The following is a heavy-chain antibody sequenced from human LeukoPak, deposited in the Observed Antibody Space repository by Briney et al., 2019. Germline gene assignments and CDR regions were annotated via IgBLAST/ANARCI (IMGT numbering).Heavy chain of an antibody. CDR2: VSGSGGRGTT. D-gene: IGHD3-3*01. CDR3: AREMGVIDFWSGYLSLDI. V-gene: IGHV3-23*01. CDR1: GFAFSNYV. Sequence: GGSLRLSCVASGFAFSNYVVTWVRQAPGKGLEWVSAVSGSGGRGTTYYADSVKGRFTISRDNAKSTVYLQLNSLSAEDTAVYYCAREMGVIDFWSGYLSLDIWGQGTMVTVSS. J-gene: IGHJ3*02.